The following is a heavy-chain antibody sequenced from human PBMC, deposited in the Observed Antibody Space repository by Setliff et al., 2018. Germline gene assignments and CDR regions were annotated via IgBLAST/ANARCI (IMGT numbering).Heavy chain of an antibody. Sequence: SETLSLTCTVSGDSISSTSYQWGWVRQPPGKGLEWIGSISSSGSTYYNPPLKRQVTISVDTSRNQFSLKLYSVTASDTAVYYCARDLGGIWKTYFDYWGQGTLVTVSS. D-gene: IGHD1-1*01. CDR1: GDSISSTSYQ. CDR2: ISSSGST. V-gene: IGHV4-39*02. J-gene: IGHJ4*02. CDR3: ARDLGGIWKTYFDY.